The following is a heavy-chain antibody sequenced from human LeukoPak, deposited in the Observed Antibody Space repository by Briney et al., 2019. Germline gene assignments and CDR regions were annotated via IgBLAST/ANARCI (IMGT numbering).Heavy chain of an antibody. Sequence: PGRSLRLSCAASGFSFSSYAMSWVRQAPGKGLEWVSSISGSGDNTYYAESVKGRFTISRDNSKNTLFLQMNSLRAEDTAVFYCAKRSGYTTGWFFDFWGQGTLVTVSS. CDR3: AKRSGYTTGWFFDF. CDR2: ISGSGDNT. V-gene: IGHV3-23*01. D-gene: IGHD6-19*01. CDR1: GFSFSSYA. J-gene: IGHJ4*02.